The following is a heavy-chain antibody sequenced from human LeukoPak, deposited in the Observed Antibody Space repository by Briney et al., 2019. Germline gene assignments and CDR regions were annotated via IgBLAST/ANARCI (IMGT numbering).Heavy chain of an antibody. CDR3: ASHPEDDYKYYFDY. Sequence: GGSLRLSCAASGFTVSSNYMSWVRQAPGKGLEWVSVIYSGGSTYYADSVKGRFTISRDNSKNTLYLQMNSLRAEDTAVYYCASHPEDDYKYYFDYWGQGTLVTVSS. J-gene: IGHJ4*02. CDR1: GFTVSSNY. CDR2: IYSGGST. V-gene: IGHV3-66*01. D-gene: IGHD5-24*01.